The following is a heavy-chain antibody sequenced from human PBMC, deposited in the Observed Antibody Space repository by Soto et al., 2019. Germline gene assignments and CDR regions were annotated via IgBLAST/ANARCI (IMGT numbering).Heavy chain of an antibody. CDR2: INPNSGGT. CDR1: GYTFTGYD. D-gene: IGHD3-9*01. J-gene: IGHJ6*02. CDR3: ARYSGYFDSRAYAMDV. Sequence: ASVKVSCKASGYTFTGYDMHWVRQAPGQGLEWMGWINPNSGGTNYAQKFQGRVTMTRDTSISTAYMELSRLRSDDTAVYYCARYSGYFDSRAYAMDVWGQGXTVTVFS. V-gene: IGHV1-2*02.